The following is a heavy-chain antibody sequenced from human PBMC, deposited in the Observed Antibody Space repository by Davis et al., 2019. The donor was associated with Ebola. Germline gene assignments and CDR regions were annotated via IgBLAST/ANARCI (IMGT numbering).Heavy chain of an antibody. CDR1: GFSVSSNY. J-gene: IGHJ4*02. CDR2: LYSGGTT. D-gene: IGHD3-16*01. Sequence: GESLKISCAVSGFSVSSNYMTWVRQAPGKGPEWFSFLYSGGTTSYADSVKGRFTISRDDSKNTLFLQMNSLRDEDTGVYYCAKDGGRIAYWGQGTLVTVSS. CDR3: AKDGGRIAY. V-gene: IGHV3-66*01.